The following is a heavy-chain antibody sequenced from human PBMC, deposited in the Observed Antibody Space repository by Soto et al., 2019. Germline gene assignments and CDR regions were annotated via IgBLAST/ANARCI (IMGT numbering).Heavy chain of an antibody. J-gene: IGHJ5*02. V-gene: IGHV3-23*01. Sequence: GGSLRLSCAASGFTFASHAMNWVRQAPGKGLQWVSTITGSGGRTYYADSVKGRFTISRDNSKNTLSLQMNNLRAEDTAIYYCAKDLGSSSPNRFDPWGPGTLVTVSS. CDR2: ITGSGGRT. CDR1: GFTFASHA. CDR3: AKDLGSSSPNRFDP. D-gene: IGHD6-6*01.